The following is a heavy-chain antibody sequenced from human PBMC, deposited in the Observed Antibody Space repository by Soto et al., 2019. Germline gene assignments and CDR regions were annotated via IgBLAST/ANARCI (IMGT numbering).Heavy chain of an antibody. Sequence: QVQLVQSGAEVKKPGASVKVSCKASGYTFTSYAMHWVRQAPGQRLEWMGWINAGNGNTKYSQKFQGRVTITRDTSASTAYMELSSLRSEDTAVYYCARDGGSYWGYSYGMDVWGQGTTVTVSS. D-gene: IGHD1-26*01. CDR3: ARDGGSYWGYSYGMDV. J-gene: IGHJ6*02. CDR2: INAGNGNT. V-gene: IGHV1-3*01. CDR1: GYTFTSYA.